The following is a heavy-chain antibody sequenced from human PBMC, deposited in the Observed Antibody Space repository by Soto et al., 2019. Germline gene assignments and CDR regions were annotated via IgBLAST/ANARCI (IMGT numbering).Heavy chain of an antibody. V-gene: IGHV4-31*03. D-gene: IGHD3-10*01. J-gene: IGHJ4*02. CDR1: GGSISSGGYY. CDR3: SFSGSRTARSSFDY. CDR2: IYYSGST. Sequence: QVQLQESGPGLVKPSQTLSLTCTVSGGSISSGGYYWSWIRQHPGKGLEWIGYIYYSGSTYYNPSLKSRVTILVDTSKNQFSLKLSSVTAADTAVYYCSFSGSRTARSSFDYWGQGTLVTVSS.